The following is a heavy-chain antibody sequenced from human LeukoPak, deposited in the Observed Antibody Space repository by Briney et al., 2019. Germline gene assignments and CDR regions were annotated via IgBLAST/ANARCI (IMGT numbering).Heavy chain of an antibody. CDR1: GGSLSSGSYY. CDR3: ARGHILTGYRRLPFDY. V-gene: IGHV4-61*02. D-gene: IGHD3-9*01. CDR2: IYTSGST. Sequence: SETLSLTCTVSGGSLSSGSYYWSWIRQPAGKGLEWIGRIYTSGSTNYNPSLKSRVTISVDTSKNQFSLKLSSVTAADTAVYYCARGHILTGYRRLPFDYWGQGTLVTVSS. J-gene: IGHJ4*02.